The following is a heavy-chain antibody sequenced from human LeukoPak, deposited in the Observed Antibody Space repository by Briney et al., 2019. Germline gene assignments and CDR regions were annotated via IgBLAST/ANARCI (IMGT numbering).Heavy chain of an antibody. J-gene: IGHJ3*02. CDR1: GFTFDDYG. CDR2: INWNGDST. Sequence: GGSLRLSCAASGFTFDDYGMSWVRQAPGKGLEWVSGINWNGDSTGYADSVKGRFTISRDNAKTSLYLQMNSLRAEDTALYYCARDLVAGTTTGAFDIWGQGTMVTVSS. CDR3: ARDLVAGTTTGAFDI. D-gene: IGHD6-19*01. V-gene: IGHV3-20*04.